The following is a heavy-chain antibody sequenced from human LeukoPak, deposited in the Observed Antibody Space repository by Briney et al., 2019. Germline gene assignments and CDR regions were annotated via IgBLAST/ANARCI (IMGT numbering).Heavy chain of an antibody. CDR3: ARLGRVWGTIDY. J-gene: IGHJ4*02. CDR1: GGSLSSSSYY. CDR2: IYYSRST. D-gene: IGHD3-16*01. V-gene: IGHV4-39*01. Sequence: SETLSLTCTVSGGSLSSSSYYWGWIRQPPGKGLECIGRIYYSRSTYDNPSLKSRVTISVDTSKNQYSLKLSSVTAANTAVYYCARLGRVWGTIDYWGQGTLVTVSS.